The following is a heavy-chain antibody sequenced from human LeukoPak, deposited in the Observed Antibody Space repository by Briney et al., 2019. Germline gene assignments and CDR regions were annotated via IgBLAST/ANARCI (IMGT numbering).Heavy chain of an antibody. Sequence: GGALSLSCVCCGFILIRYLLYWVRPAAWMGLVWVSRINRDGSSTSYADSVKGRFTISRDNAKNTLYLQMNTLRVEDTAVYYCATGQGHGMDVWGQGTTVTVSS. D-gene: IGHD1-14*01. V-gene: IGHV3-74*01. J-gene: IGHJ6*02. CDR3: ATGQGHGMDV. CDR2: INRDGSST. CDR1: GFILIRYL.